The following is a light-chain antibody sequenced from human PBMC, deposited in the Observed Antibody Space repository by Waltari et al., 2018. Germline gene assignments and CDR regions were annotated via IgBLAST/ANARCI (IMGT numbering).Light chain of an antibody. J-gene: IGKJ5*01. CDR2: AAS. CDR1: KAISGY. Sequence: NQLTQTPSSLSASVGDRFPTTYRASKAISGYLAWYQHKPGKTPKLLIYAASTLQSGVPSRFSGSGSGTDFTLTISSLQPEDFATYYCQQLKSYPITFGQGTRLEIK. CDR3: QQLKSYPIT. V-gene: IGKV1-9*01.